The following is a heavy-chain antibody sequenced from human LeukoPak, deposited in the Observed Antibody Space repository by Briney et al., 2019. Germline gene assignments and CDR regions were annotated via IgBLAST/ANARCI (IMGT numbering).Heavy chain of an antibody. J-gene: IGHJ6*02. D-gene: IGHD4-17*01. CDR1: GFIFGDYA. CDR2: FGRKSSGGTT. Sequence: GGSLRLSCTSSGFIFGDYAINWVRQAPGKGLEWVGFFGRKSSGGTTEYAASVKGRFTISRDDSKRIDYLQMNSLKTEDTALYYCTRDFGDYIYYGLDVWGQGTTVTVSS. V-gene: IGHV3-49*04. CDR3: TRDFGDYIYYGLDV.